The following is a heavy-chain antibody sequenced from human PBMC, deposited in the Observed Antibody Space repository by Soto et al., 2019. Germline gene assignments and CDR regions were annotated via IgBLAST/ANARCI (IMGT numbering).Heavy chain of an antibody. D-gene: IGHD6-19*01. CDR1: GGSINSSSYF. J-gene: IGHJ5*02. CDR3: ARHYSSGSRNWFDP. CDR2: IYYSGST. V-gene: IGHV4-39*01. Sequence: QLQLQESGPGLVKPSETLSLTCSVSGGSINSSSYFWGWVRRPPVKGLEWIGSIYYSGSTYYTPSLRSRVTISVDTSKNQFSLKLSSVTAADTAVFYCARHYSSGSRNWFDPWGQGTLVTVSS.